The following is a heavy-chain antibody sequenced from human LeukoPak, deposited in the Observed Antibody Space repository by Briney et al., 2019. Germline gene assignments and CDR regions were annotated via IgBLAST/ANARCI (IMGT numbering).Heavy chain of an antibody. V-gene: IGHV1-18*01. CDR2: VSAYTGDT. J-gene: IGHJ4*02. D-gene: IGHD1-26*01. Sequence: ASVKVSCKASGGTFSSYAISWVRQAPGQGLEWMGWVSAYTGDTKISQKLQGRVTMTTDTSTSTGYMELRSLRSDDTAVYYCARGQVGEITLLHYWGQGTLVTVSS. CDR1: GGTFSSYA. CDR3: ARGQVGEITLLHY.